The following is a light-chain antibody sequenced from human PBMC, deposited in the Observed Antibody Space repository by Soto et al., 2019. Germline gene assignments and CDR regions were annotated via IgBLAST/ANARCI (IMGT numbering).Light chain of an antibody. Sequence: EIVMTQSPATLSVSPGERATLSCRATQSVRSNYLAWYQQQPGQAPRLLIYGASTRATGIPARFSGSGSGTEFTLIISSLQSEDSAVYYCQQYNSWLWTFGQGTKVDIK. CDR1: QSVRSN. V-gene: IGKV3-15*01. CDR3: QQYNSWLWT. CDR2: GAS. J-gene: IGKJ1*01.